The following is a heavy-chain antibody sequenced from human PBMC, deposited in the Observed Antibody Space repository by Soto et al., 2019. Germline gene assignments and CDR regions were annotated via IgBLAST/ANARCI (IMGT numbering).Heavy chain of an antibody. CDR1: GGSFSGYY. J-gene: IGHJ4*02. Sequence: QVQLQQWGAGLLKPSETLALTCAAYGGSFSGYYWSWIRQPPGKGLEWIGEINHRGSTNYNPSLKSPVTTSVDTSKNQFSLKLSSVTAADTAVYYCARGRGVSPGTGQDYWGQGTLVTVSS. D-gene: IGHD3-10*01. CDR3: ARGRGVSPGTGQDY. V-gene: IGHV4-34*01. CDR2: INHRGST.